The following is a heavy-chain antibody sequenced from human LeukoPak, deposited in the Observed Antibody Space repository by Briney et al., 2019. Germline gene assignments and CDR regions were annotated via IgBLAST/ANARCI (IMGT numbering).Heavy chain of an antibody. V-gene: IGHV4-59*01. CDR1: GCSINTYY. CDR3: ARGARTRTTNWFDP. J-gene: IGHJ5*02. D-gene: IGHD1-14*01. Sequence: PSETLSLTCTVSGCSINTYYWSWIRQPPGKGLEWLGYVYESGTTTYNPSLKSRVTISADTSRNQFSLKLSSVTAADTAIYYCARGARTRTTNWFDPWGQGTLVTVSS. CDR2: VYESGTT.